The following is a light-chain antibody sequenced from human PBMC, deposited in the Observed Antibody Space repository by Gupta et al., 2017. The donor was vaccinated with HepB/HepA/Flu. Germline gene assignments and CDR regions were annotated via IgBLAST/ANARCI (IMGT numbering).Light chain of an antibody. CDR1: QSISSY. CDR3: QQSYSTPRK. J-gene: IGKJ1*01. CDR2: AAS. V-gene: IGKV1-39*01. Sequence: DSQMTQSPSSLSASVGDRVTITCRASQSISSYLNSYQQTPGKAPKLLSYAASSLQSGVPSRLSGSGSGTDFTLTISSLQPEDFATYYCQQSYSTPRKFGQGTKVEIK.